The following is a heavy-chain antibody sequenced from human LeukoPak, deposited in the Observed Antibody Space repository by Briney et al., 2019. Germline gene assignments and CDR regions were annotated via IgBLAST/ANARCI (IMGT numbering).Heavy chain of an antibody. D-gene: IGHD2-2*01. CDR2: IRSKANSYAT. CDR3: TRLCGNRSTSCQAWFDP. Sequence: TGGSLKLSCAASGFTFSGSAMHWVRQASGKGLGWVGRIRSKANSYATAYAASVKGRFTISRDDSKNTAYLQMNSLKTEDTAVYYCTRLCGNRSTSCQAWFDPWGQGTLVTVSS. CDR1: GFTFSGSA. V-gene: IGHV3-73*01. J-gene: IGHJ5*02.